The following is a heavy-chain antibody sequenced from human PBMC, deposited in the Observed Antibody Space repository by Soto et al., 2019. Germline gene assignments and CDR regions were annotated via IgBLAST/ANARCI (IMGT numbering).Heavy chain of an antibody. J-gene: IGHJ2*01. V-gene: IGHV2-5*02. Sequence: QITLKESGPTLVKPTQTLTLTCTFSGFSLSTTGVGVGWIRQPPGKALEWLALIYWDDDKVYSPSLKSRLTITKDTSKNQVVLIMTNMEPVDTATXXXXXXXXXXXXXXXLWGRGTLVTVSS. CDR1: GFSLSTTGVG. CDR3: XXXXXXXXXXXXL. CDR2: IYWDDDK.